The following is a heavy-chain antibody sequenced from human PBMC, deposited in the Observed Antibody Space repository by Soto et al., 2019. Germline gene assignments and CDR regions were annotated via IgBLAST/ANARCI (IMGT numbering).Heavy chain of an antibody. CDR3: VRESEGGGYCSGGGCYGLDV. CDR2: IYTSGNN. D-gene: IGHD2-15*01. J-gene: IGHJ6*02. Sequence: QVQLQESGPGLVKPSETLSLTCIVSGGSISNHYWSWIRQPAGKGLEWIGRIYTSGNNYYNHSLKSRVTMSADTPNNQFSLKMTSVTAADTAVYYCVRESEGGGYCSGGGCYGLDVWGQGTTVTVSS. V-gene: IGHV4-4*07. CDR1: GGSISNHY.